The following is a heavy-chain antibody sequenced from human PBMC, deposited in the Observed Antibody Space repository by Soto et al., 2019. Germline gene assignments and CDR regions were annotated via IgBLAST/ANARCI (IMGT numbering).Heavy chain of an antibody. V-gene: IGHV4-4*02. CDR2: IYHSGST. Sequence: RSETLSLTCAVSGGSISSSNWWSWFLQPPGKGLEWIGEIYHSGSTNYNPSLKSRVTISVDKSKNQFSLKLSSVTAADTAVYYCSSSWKFDAFDIWGQGTMVTVSS. J-gene: IGHJ3*02. CDR3: SSSWKFDAFDI. CDR1: GGSISSSNW. D-gene: IGHD6-13*01.